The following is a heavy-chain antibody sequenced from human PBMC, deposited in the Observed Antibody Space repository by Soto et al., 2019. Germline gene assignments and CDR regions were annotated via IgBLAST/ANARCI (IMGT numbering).Heavy chain of an antibody. D-gene: IGHD3-10*01. CDR3: ARDLFGRNSDY. V-gene: IGHV4-30-2*01. Sequence: SETLSLTCAVSGGSISSGGYSWSWIRQPPGKGLEWIGYIYHSGSTYYNPSLKSRVTISVDRSKNQFSLKLSSVTAADTAVYYCARDLFGRNSDYWGQGTLVTVSS. CDR1: GGSISSGGYS. J-gene: IGHJ4*02. CDR2: IYHSGST.